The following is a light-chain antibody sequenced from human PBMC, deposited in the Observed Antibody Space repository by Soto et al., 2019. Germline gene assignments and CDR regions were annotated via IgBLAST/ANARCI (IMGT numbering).Light chain of an antibody. CDR3: QHYNDYSYT. CDR2: QAS. Sequence: DIQMTQSPSTPSASVGDRVAITCRASQSVSGWLAWYQQKPGKVPKLLIYQASTLEDGVPSRFSGSGSGTEFTLTISSLQPDDSATYYCQHYNDYSYTFGPGTKLEIK. J-gene: IGKJ2*01. V-gene: IGKV1-5*03. CDR1: QSVSGW.